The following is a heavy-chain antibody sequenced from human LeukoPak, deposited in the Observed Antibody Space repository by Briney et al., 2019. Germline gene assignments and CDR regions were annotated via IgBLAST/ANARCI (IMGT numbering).Heavy chain of an antibody. J-gene: IGHJ4*02. CDR1: GFTFSSYG. CDR2: IWYDGSNK. Sequence: PGGSLRLSCAASGFTFSSYGMHWVRQAPGKGLEWVAVIWYDGSNKYYADSVKGRFTISRDNSKNTLYLQMNSLRAEDTAVYYCAKENSRTTNFDYWGQGTLVTVSS. D-gene: IGHD1-1*01. CDR3: AKENSRTTNFDY. V-gene: IGHV3-30*02.